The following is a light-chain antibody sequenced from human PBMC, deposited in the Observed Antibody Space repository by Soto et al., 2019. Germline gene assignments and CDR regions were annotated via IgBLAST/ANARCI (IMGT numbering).Light chain of an antibody. CDR3: QQFGRSPWT. CDR2: SAS. V-gene: IGKV3-20*01. Sequence: DIVLTQSPGTLSSSPGERATISCRASQSVSSSYLAWYQQKPGQAPRLLIYSASNRAAGVPDRFSGSGSGADFSLTISRLEPEDFAVYYCQQFGRSPWTFGQGTKVDFK. CDR1: QSVSSSY. J-gene: IGKJ1*01.